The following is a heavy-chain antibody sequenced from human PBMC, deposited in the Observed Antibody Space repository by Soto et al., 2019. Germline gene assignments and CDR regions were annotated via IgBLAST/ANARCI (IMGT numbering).Heavy chain of an antibody. CDR1: GFTFSFYW. J-gene: IGHJ4*02. D-gene: IGHD3-22*01. V-gene: IGHV3-9*01. CDR2: ISWNRGSI. CDR3: AKDASSDYYDSSSSFDY. Sequence: PGGSLRLSCTASGFTFSFYWMYWVRQPPGKGLEWVSGISWNRGSIGYAASVKGRFTISRDNARNSLYLQMNSLRLEDTALYYCAKDASSDYYDSSSSFDYWGQGTLVTVSS.